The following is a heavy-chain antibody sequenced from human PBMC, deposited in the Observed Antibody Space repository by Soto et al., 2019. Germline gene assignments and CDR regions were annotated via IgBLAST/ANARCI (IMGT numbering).Heavy chain of an antibody. CDR3: AGEGGVVVPQGADY. CDR2: MNPNSGNT. J-gene: IGHJ4*02. CDR1: GYTFTSYD. V-gene: IGHV1-8*01. D-gene: IGHD2-15*01. Sequence: QVPLVQSGAEVKKPGASVKVSCKASGYTFTSYDINWVRQATGQGLEWMGWMNPNSGNTGYAQKFQGRVTMTRNTSISRANMEPGSLRSEDTAVYYWAGEGGVVVPQGADYWGQGTLVTVSS.